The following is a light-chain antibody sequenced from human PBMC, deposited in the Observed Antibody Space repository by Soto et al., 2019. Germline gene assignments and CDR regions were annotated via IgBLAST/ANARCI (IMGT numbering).Light chain of an antibody. CDR1: QTISSDY. CDR2: GAA. Sequence: EILLTQSPGTLSLSPGERATLSCRASQTISSDYLAWYQQKPGQAPRLLIFGAATRAADIPDRFSGSGSGTDFTLTISRLEPDDFAVYYCQQYGSTQWTFGRGTKVNIX. V-gene: IGKV3-20*01. CDR3: QQYGSTQWT. J-gene: IGKJ1*01.